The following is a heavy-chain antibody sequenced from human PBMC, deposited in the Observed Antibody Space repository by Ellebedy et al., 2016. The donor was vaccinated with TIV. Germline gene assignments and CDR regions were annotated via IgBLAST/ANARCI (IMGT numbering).Heavy chain of an antibody. J-gene: IGHJ4*02. Sequence: GGSLRLSXAASGFTFSAYGMHWVRQAPGKGLEWVALIWYHGSNKYYADSVKGRFTISRDNSKNTLYLQMNSLRAEDTAVYYCVRGNEQLGRWGAFDYWGQGTLVTVSS. CDR1: GFTFSAYG. CDR2: IWYHGSNK. CDR3: VRGNEQLGRWGAFDY. V-gene: IGHV3-33*01. D-gene: IGHD6-6*01.